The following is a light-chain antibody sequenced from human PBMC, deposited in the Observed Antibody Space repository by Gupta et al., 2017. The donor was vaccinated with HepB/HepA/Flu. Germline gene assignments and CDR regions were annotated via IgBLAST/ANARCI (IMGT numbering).Light chain of an antibody. Sequence: MQMTHSRSSLSASVGDRVTITCRATKGSINYLAWYQQKPGKVPKLLIYGASTLQSGVPSRFSGSGSGTDFTLTISRLEPEDVATYYCKKYKRAPFTLGHGTKVEI. CDR1: KGSINY. V-gene: IGKV1-27*01. J-gene: IGKJ3*01. CDR2: GAS. CDR3: KKYKRAPFT.